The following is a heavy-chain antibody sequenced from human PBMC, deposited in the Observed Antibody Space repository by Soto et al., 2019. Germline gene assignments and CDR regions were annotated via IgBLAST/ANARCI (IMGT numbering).Heavy chain of an antibody. V-gene: IGHV4-34*01. Sequence: QVQLQQWGAGLLKPSETLSLTCAVYGGSFSGYYWSWIRQPPGKGLEWIGEINHSGSTNYNPSLKSRVTISVDTSKNQFSLKLSSVTAADTAVYYCARGLWFGRPRAFDSWGQGTMVTVSS. CDR2: INHSGST. CDR3: ARGLWFGRPRAFDS. CDR1: GGSFSGYY. J-gene: IGHJ3*02. D-gene: IGHD3-10*01.